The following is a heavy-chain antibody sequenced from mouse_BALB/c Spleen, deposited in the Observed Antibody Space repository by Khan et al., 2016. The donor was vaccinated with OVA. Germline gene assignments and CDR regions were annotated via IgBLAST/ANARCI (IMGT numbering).Heavy chain of an antibody. J-gene: IGHJ3*01. V-gene: IGHV2-2*01. CDR3: ARHSYRYDFTY. D-gene: IGHD2-12*01. CDR2: IWSGGST. CDR1: GFSLTTYG. Sequence: QVQLKQSGPGLVQPSQSLSITCTVSGFSLTTYGIHWVRQSPGKGLEWLGVIWSGGSTDYNAPFISRLSISKDNSKSQVFFKMNRRQSDDTAIYYCARHSYRYDFTYWGQGTLVTVSA.